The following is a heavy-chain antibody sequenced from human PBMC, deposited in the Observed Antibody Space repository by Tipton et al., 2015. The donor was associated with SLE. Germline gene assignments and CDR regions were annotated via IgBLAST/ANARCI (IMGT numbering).Heavy chain of an antibody. D-gene: IGHD6-13*01. J-gene: IGHJ5*02. V-gene: IGHV4-34*01. Sequence: TLSLTCAVYGGSFSGYYWSWIRQPPGKGLEWIGEINHSGSTNYNPSLKSRVTISVDTSKNQFSLKLSSVTAADTAVYYCARATGSSWYWWFDPWGQGTLVTVSS. CDR3: ARATGSSWYWWFDP. CDR1: GGSFSGYY. CDR2: INHSGST.